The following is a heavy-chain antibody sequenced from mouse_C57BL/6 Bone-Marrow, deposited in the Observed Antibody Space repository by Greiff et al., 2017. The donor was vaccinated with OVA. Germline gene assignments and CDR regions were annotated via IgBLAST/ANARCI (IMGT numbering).Heavy chain of an antibody. J-gene: IGHJ1*03. CDR2: ISDGGSYT. CDR1: GFTFSSYA. V-gene: IGHV5-4*01. D-gene: IGHD2-4*01. Sequence: DVQLVESGGGLVKPGGSLKLSCAASGFTFSSYAMSWVRQTPEKRLEWVATISDGGSYTYYPDNVKGRFTISRDNAKNNLYLQMSHLKSEDTAMYYCAREGGYDSCGFDVWGTGTTVTVSS. CDR3: AREGGYDSCGFDV.